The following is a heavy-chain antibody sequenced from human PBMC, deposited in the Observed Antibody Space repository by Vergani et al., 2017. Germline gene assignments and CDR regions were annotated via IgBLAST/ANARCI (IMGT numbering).Heavy chain of an antibody. CDR3: VEEKIDLGSYVFDS. CDR1: GFTFSNSA. J-gene: IGHJ4*01. CDR2: ISGPGLST. Sequence: VHLLESGGGLVQSGGSLRLSCAASGFTFSNSAVSWVRQAPGRGLAWVSSISGPGLSTYYPDSVKGRFSISRDNSKNTVFLQMHSLRAEDTAIYYFVEEKIDLGSYVFDSWGQGIPGTVSS. V-gene: IGHV3-23*01. D-gene: IGHD2/OR15-2a*01.